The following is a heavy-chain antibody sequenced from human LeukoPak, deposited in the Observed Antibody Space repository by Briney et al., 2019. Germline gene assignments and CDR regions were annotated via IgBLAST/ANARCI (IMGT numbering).Heavy chain of an antibody. D-gene: IGHD6-19*01. CDR3: ASSSSGWYSSGFDY. J-gene: IGHJ4*02. CDR1: GFTFSSYA. Sequence: PGGSLRLSCAASGFTFSSYAMHWVRQAPGKGLEWVAVISYDGSNKYYADSVKGRFTTSRDNSQNTLYLQMNSLRAEDTAVYYCASSSSGWYSSGFDYWGQGTLLTVSS. CDR2: ISYDGSNK. V-gene: IGHV3-30*04.